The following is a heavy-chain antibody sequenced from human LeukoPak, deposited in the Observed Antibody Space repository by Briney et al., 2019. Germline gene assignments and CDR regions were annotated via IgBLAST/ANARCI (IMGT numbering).Heavy chain of an antibody. V-gene: IGHV3-23*01. Sequence: GGSLRLSCAVSGFTLNSNAMCWVRQAPGKGLEWVSGISRMGVTTYYADSVKGRFTISRDNSKNTLYLQMNSLRAEDTAVYYCAKPPEPYCSSTSCQRVYYYYYMDVWGKGTTVTVSS. D-gene: IGHD2-2*01. CDR1: GFTLNSNA. CDR3: AKPPEPYCSSTSCQRVYYYYYMDV. J-gene: IGHJ6*03. CDR2: ISRMGVTT.